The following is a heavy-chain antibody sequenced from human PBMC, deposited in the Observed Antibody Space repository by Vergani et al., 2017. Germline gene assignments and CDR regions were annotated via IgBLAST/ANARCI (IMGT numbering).Heavy chain of an antibody. Sequence: EVQLVESGGGLVKSGGSLRLSCAASGFTFSSYSMNWVRQAPGKGLEWVSSISSSSSYIYYADSVKGRFTISRDNAKNSLYLQMNSLRAEDTAVYYCARDGAAIQSYYYYGMDVWGQGTTVTVSS. CDR2: ISSSSSYI. CDR1: GFTFSSYS. CDR3: ARDGAAIQSYYYYGMDV. D-gene: IGHD2-2*02. V-gene: IGHV3-21*01. J-gene: IGHJ6*02.